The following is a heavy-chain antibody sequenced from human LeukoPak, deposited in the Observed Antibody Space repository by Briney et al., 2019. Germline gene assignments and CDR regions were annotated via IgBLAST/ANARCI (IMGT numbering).Heavy chain of an antibody. CDR2: IIWNGEAA. CDR3: AKAVAARSTYFDS. V-gene: IGHV3-43*01. CDR1: GFKFDDVS. J-gene: IGHJ4*02. Sequence: GGSLRLSCAAPGFKFDDVSIHWVRQRPGKGLEWVAVIIWNGEAAFYADSVKGRFTVSRDNRKSSLYLHMSSLRTEDTAFYYCAKAVAARSTYFDSWGQGTLVTVSP. D-gene: IGHD5-12*01.